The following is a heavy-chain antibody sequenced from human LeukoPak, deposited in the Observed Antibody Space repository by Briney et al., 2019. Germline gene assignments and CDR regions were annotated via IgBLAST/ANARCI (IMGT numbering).Heavy chain of an antibody. Sequence: GGSLRLSCAASEFSFSTHWMSWVRQATGKGLEWVATINEDGSEKYYVDSVKGRFTIFRDNAKNSLYLQMNSLRAEDTAVYSCARGGSIANWGQGTLVTVS. CDR1: EFSFSTHW. CDR3: ARGGSIAN. D-gene: IGHD2-15*01. V-gene: IGHV3-7*01. CDR2: INEDGSEK. J-gene: IGHJ4*02.